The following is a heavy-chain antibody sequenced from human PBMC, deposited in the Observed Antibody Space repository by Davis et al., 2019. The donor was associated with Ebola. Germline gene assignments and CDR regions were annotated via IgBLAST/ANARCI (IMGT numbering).Heavy chain of an antibody. Sequence: SVKVSCKASGGTFSSYAISWVRQAPGQGLEWMGGIIPIFGTANYAQKFQGRVTITADESTSTAYMELSSLRSEDTAVYYCAREGKQLVLGRNWFDPWGQGTLVTVSS. CDR3: AREGKQLVLGRNWFDP. CDR1: GGTFSSYA. V-gene: IGHV1-69*13. D-gene: IGHD6-13*01. CDR2: IIPIFGTA. J-gene: IGHJ5*02.